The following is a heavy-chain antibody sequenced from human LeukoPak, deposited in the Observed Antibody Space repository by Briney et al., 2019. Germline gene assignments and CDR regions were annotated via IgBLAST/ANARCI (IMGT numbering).Heavy chain of an antibody. V-gene: IGHV1-2*02. CDR2: INPNDGDT. Sequence: ASVKVSCKASGYTFTDYYMHWVRQAPGQGFEWMGWINPNDGDTNYAQKLQGRVTMTTDTSTSTAYMELRSLRSDDTAVYYCARALGSGSLPLNDWGQGTLVTVSS. CDR1: GYTFTDYY. CDR3: ARALGSGSLPLND. D-gene: IGHD3-10*02. J-gene: IGHJ4*02.